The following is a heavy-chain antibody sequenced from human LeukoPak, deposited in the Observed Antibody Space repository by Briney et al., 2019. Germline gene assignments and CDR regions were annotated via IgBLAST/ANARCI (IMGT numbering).Heavy chain of an antibody. CDR1: GFTFSSYA. D-gene: IGHD6-13*01. J-gene: IGHJ5*02. V-gene: IGHV3-30-3*02. Sequence: GRSLRLSCAASGFTFSSYAMHWVRQAPGKGLEWVAVISYDGSNKYYADSVKGRFTISRDNSKNTLYLQMNSLRAEDTAVYYCAKDLSSSRSDNWFDPWGQGTLVIVSS. CDR3: AKDLSSSRSDNWFDP. CDR2: ISYDGSNK.